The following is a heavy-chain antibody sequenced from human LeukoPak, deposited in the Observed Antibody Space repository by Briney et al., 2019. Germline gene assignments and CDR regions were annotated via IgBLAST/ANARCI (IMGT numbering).Heavy chain of an antibody. CDR1: GFTFSSYA. V-gene: IGHV3-23*01. D-gene: IGHD5-18*01. J-gene: IGHJ6*03. Sequence: GGSLRLSCAASGFTFSSYAMSWVRQAPGKGLEWVSAISGSGGSTYYADSVKGRFTISRDNSKNTLYLQMNSLRAEDTAVYYCAKGGSYGLYYHMDVWGKGTTVTVSS. CDR3: AKGGSYGLYYHMDV. CDR2: ISGSGGST.